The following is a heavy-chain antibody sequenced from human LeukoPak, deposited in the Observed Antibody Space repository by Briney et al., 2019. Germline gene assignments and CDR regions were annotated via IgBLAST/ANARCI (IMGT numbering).Heavy chain of an antibody. CDR3: AREGIIAAADY. Sequence: SVKVSCKASGYTFTSYDINWVRQATGQGLEWMGWMNPNSGNTGYAQKCQGRVTITRNPSISTAYMQLSSLRSGDPAVYYCAREGIIAAADYWGQGTLVTVSS. J-gene: IGHJ4*02. V-gene: IGHV1-8*03. CDR1: GYTFTSYD. CDR2: MNPNSGNT. D-gene: IGHD6-13*01.